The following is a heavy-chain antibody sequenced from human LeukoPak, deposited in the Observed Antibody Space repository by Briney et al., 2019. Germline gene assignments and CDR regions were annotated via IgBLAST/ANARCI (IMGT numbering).Heavy chain of an antibody. J-gene: IGHJ4*02. CDR3: ARSRSRGYSGDFDY. Sequence: PLETLSLTCIVSGGSISGYYWSWIRQPPGKGLEWIGYIYYTGTTNYNPSLKSRITISADTSKNQFSLKLSSVTAADTAVYYCARSRSRGYSGDFDYWGQGTLVTVSS. D-gene: IGHD5-12*01. CDR2: IYYTGTT. V-gene: IGHV4-59*01. CDR1: GGSISGYY.